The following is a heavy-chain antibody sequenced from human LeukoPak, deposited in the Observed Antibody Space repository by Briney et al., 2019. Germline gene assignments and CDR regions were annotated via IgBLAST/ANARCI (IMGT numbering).Heavy chain of an antibody. Sequence: PSETLSLTCAVYGGSFSGYYWSWIRQPPGKGLEWIGYIYYSGSTNYNPSLKSRVTISVDTSKNQFSLKLNSVTAADTAVYYCAREDSSGWYGYWGQGTLVTVSS. V-gene: IGHV4-59*01. D-gene: IGHD6-19*01. CDR2: IYYSGST. J-gene: IGHJ4*02. CDR1: GGSFSGYY. CDR3: AREDSSGWYGY.